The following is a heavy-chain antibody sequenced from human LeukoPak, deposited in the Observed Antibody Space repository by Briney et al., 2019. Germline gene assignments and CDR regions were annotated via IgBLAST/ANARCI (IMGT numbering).Heavy chain of an antibody. CDR2: ISSSSTNI. CDR1: GFTLSSYS. V-gene: IGHV3-48*04. D-gene: IGHD2/OR15-2a*01. Sequence: GGSLRLSCAASGFTLSSYSMNWVRQAPGKGLEWVSHISSSSTNIYYADSVKGRFTISRDNAKNSLYLQMNSLRAEDTAVYYCARDAFTYYPFDYWGQGTLVTVSS. CDR3: ARDAFTYYPFDY. J-gene: IGHJ4*02.